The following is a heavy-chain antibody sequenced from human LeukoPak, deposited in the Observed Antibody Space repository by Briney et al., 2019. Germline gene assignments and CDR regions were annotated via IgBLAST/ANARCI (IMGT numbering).Heavy chain of an antibody. V-gene: IGHV4-59*01. CDR1: GXSITSYY. CDR3: ARSGTYYWNFDY. J-gene: IGHJ4*02. Sequence: SETLSLTCSVSGXSITSYYWSWIRQPPGKGLEWIGFFYYSGSTDYNPSLKSRVTISADTSTNQFSLKLSSVTAADTAVYYCARSGTYYWNFDYWGQGTLVTVSS. D-gene: IGHD3-10*01. CDR2: FYYSGST.